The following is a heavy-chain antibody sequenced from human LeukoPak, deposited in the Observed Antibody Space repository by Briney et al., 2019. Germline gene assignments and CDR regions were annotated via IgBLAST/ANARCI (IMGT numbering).Heavy chain of an antibody. Sequence: GSLRLSCAASGFTFSSYSMNWVRQAPGKGLEWVSSISSSSSYIYYADSVKGRFTISRDNAKNSLYLQMNSLRAEDTAVYYCARYPWGDCGGDCYSTWFDPWGQGTLVTVSS. J-gene: IGHJ5*02. CDR2: ISSSSSYI. CDR1: GFTFSSYS. CDR3: ARYPWGDCGGDCYSTWFDP. V-gene: IGHV3-21*01. D-gene: IGHD2-21*02.